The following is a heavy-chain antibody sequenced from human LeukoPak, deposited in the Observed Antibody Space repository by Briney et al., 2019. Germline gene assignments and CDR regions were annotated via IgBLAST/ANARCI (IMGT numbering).Heavy chain of an antibody. Sequence: GGSLRLSCAASGFTVSSTYMSWVRQAPGKGLEWVSYISLSSTSKYYADSVRGRFTISRDNAKNSLYLQMNSLRAEDTAVYYCARGSPDNYGKYYYYMDVWGKGTTVTVSS. V-gene: IGHV3-48*01. CDR2: ISLSSTSK. CDR3: ARGSPDNYGKYYYYMDV. D-gene: IGHD4-17*01. CDR1: GFTVSSTY. J-gene: IGHJ6*03.